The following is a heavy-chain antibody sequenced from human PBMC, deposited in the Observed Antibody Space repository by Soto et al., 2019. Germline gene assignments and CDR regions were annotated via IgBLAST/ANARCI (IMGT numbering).Heavy chain of an antibody. CDR2: INPYSGAT. J-gene: IGHJ4*02. CDR3: ARDARGDEAPMDY. D-gene: IGHD3-10*01. V-gene: IGHV1-2*04. Sequence: ASVKVSCKASGYTFSDYYVHWVRQAPGQGLEWMGWINPYSGATNYAQKFQDWVTMTGDASVSTAYLELTTLVSDDTAVYYCARDARGDEAPMDYWGQGTLVTVSS. CDR1: GYTFSDYY.